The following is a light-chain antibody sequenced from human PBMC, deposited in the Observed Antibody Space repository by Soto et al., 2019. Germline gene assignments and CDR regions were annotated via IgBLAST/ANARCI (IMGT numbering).Light chain of an antibody. CDR2: DNN. J-gene: IGLJ1*01. Sequence: QSVLTQPPSVSAAPGQKVTISCSGSSSNIGNNYVSWYQQLPGTAPKLLIYDNNKRPSGIPDRFSGSKSGTSATLGITGLQTGDEADYYCGTWDSSLSAGGVSAPGTKDHVL. V-gene: IGLV1-51*01. CDR3: GTWDSSLSAGGV. CDR1: SSNIGNNY.